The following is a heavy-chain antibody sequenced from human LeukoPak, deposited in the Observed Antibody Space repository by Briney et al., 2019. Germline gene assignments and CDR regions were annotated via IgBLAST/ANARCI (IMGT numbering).Heavy chain of an antibody. Sequence: ASVKVSCTASGYTFTSYDINWVRQATGQGLEWMGWMNPNSGNTGYAQKFQGRVTMTRNTSISTAYMELSSLRSEDTAVYYCARDYRSGWSLFDYWGQGTLVTVSS. J-gene: IGHJ4*02. CDR1: GYTFTSYD. V-gene: IGHV1-8*01. CDR3: ARDYRSGWSLFDY. D-gene: IGHD6-19*01. CDR2: MNPNSGNT.